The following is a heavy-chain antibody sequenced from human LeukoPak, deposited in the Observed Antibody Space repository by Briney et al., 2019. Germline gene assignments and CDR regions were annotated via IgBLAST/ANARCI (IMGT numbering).Heavy chain of an antibody. D-gene: IGHD5-18*01. J-gene: IGHJ2*01. CDR1: GGSISSYY. CDR2: IYTSGST. V-gene: IGHV4-4*07. Sequence: SETLSLTCTVSGGSISSYYWNWIRQPAGKGLEWIGRIYTSGSTNYNPSLKSRVTMSVDTSKNQLSLKLSSVTAADTAVYYCARVRRMVSYFDLWGRGTLVTVSS. CDR3: ARVRRMVSYFDL.